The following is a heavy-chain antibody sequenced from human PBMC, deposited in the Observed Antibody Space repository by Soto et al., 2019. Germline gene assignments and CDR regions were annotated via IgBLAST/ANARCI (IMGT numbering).Heavy chain of an antibody. J-gene: IGHJ4*02. CDR2: IYYSGST. CDR1: DGSISRYY. V-gene: IGHV4-59*05. D-gene: IGHD3-10*01. Sequence: PSETLSLTFTVPDGSISRYYWSWIRQPPGKGLEWIGSIYYSGSTYYNPSLKSRVTISVDTSKNQFSLKLSSVTAADTAVYYCASRKSSPYFDYWGQGTLVTVSS. CDR3: ASRKSSPYFDY.